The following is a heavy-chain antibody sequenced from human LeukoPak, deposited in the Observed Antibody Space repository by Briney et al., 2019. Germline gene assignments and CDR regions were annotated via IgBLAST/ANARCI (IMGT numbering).Heavy chain of an antibody. V-gene: IGHV1-2*02. Sequence: ASVKVSCKASGYTFTGYYMHWVRQAPGQGLEWMGWINPNSGGTNYAQKFQGRVTMTRDTSISTAYMEPSRLRSDDTAVYYCARHRIVGQWLANYYYGMDVWGQGTTVTVSS. D-gene: IGHD6-19*01. CDR1: GYTFTGYY. CDR3: ARHRIVGQWLANYYYGMDV. J-gene: IGHJ6*02. CDR2: INPNSGGT.